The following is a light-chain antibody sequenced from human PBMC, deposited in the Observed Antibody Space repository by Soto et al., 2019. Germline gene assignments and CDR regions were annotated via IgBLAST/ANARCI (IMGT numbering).Light chain of an antibody. V-gene: IGKV3-11*01. J-gene: IGKJ1*01. CDR3: QQRSIWPWT. CDR1: QSVSSY. Sequence: EIVLTQSPATLSLSPGERATLSCRASQSVSSYLAWYQHKPGQAPRLLISDASNRATGIPVRFSGSGSGTDFSLTISGLEPEDFAVYYCQQRSIWPWTFGQGTKVEIK. CDR2: DAS.